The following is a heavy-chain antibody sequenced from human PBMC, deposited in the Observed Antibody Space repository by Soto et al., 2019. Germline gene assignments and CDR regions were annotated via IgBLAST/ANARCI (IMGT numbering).Heavy chain of an antibody. V-gene: IGHV3-30-3*01. CDR1: GFNLVNYA. CDR3: ARVPDNSGSKEGDFDY. CDR2: ISYDGDNK. J-gene: IGHJ4*02. D-gene: IGHD6-19*01. Sequence: QVQLVESGGGVVQPGTSLRLSCTASGFNLVNYAMHWVRQAPGKGLEWVAVISYDGDNKYYADSVKGRFTVSRDNSKNTLYLQLNSLRVEDTARYHCARVPDNSGSKEGDFDYWGQGTLVAVSS.